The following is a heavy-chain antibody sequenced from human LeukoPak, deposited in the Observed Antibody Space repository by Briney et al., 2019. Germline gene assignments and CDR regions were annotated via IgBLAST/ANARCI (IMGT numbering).Heavy chain of an antibody. J-gene: IGHJ4*02. V-gene: IGHV1-24*01. CDR2: FDPRNGET. CDR3: GTKPDERGVLSYRNKWYRDF. D-gene: IGHD1/OR15-1a*01. CDR1: GYTLTELC. Sequence: ASVKVSCKVSGYTLTELCMHWVRQAPGKGLEWMGGFDPRNGETIYAQKFQGRVTMTEDTSTDTAYMELSSLRSEDTAEYYLGTKPDERGVLSYRNKWYRDFWGQGTLVSVSS.